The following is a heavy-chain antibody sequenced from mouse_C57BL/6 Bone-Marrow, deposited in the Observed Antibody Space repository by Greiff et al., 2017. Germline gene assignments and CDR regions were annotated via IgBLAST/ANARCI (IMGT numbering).Heavy chain of an antibody. J-gene: IGHJ3*01. CDR2: IYPRSGNT. V-gene: IGHV1-81*01. Sequence: QVQLQQSGAELARPGASVKLSCKASGYTFTSYGISWVKQRTGQGLEWIGEIYPRSGNTYYNEKFKGKATLTADKSSSTAYMELRSLTSADSAVYFCARYRATWFAYWGQGTLVTVSA. D-gene: IGHD3-1*01. CDR3: ARYRATWFAY. CDR1: GYTFTSYG.